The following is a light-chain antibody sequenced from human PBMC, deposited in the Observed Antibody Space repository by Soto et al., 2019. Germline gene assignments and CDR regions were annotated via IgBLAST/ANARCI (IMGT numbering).Light chain of an antibody. Sequence: DIVMTHSPDSLAVSLGERATINCKSSQSVLYSSNNKNYFVWYQQKPGQPPKLLISGASTRESGVPDRFSGSGSGTDFTLTISSLQAEDVAVYYCQQHYSTPLTFGQGTRLEI. CDR3: QQHYSTPLT. CDR2: GAS. J-gene: IGKJ5*01. CDR1: QSVLYSSNNKNY. V-gene: IGKV4-1*01.